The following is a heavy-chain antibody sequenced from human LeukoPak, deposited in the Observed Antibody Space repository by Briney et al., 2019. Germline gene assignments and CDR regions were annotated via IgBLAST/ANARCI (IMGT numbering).Heavy chain of an antibody. CDR3: ARGTEVRLGELSLKFDY. CDR1: GGSISSGGYY. J-gene: IGHJ4*02. V-gene: IGHV4-31*03. CDR2: IYYSGST. D-gene: IGHD3-16*02. Sequence: NASETLSLTCTVSGGSISSGGYYWSWIRQHPGKGLEWIGYIYYSGSTYYNPSLKSRVTISVDTSKNQFSLKLSSVTAADTAVYYCARGTEVRLGELSLKFDYWGQGTLVTVSS.